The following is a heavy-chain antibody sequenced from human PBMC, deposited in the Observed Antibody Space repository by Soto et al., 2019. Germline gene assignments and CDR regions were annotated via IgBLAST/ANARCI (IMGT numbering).Heavy chain of an antibody. Sequence: ESGGGVVQPGRSLRLSCAASGFTLNNFAIHWVRQAPGKGLEWAASVSYDGRKTYYAESVRGRFTISRDNSKNTLDLQMXXXXXXXXXXXXXXXXXXAIFGXXXXDPMWGRGTMVIVSS. CDR1: GFTLNNFA. D-gene: IGHD3-3*02. CDR3: XXXXXAIFGXXXXDPM. V-gene: IGHV3-30*01. J-gene: IGHJ3*01. CDR2: VSYDGRKT.